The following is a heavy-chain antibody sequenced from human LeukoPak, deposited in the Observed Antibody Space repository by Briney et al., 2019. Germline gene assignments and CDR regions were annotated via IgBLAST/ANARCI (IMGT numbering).Heavy chain of an antibody. V-gene: IGHV3-48*02. Sequence: PGGSLRLSCAASGSTFSTYIMNWVRQAPGKGLEWISYIHSSSSSIYYADSVKGRFTISRDNAKNSLYLQMNSLRDEDTAVYYCARDRLGAGSFDIWGQGTMVTVSS. D-gene: IGHD7-27*01. CDR3: ARDRLGAGSFDI. CDR2: IHSSSSSI. CDR1: GSTFSTYI. J-gene: IGHJ3*02.